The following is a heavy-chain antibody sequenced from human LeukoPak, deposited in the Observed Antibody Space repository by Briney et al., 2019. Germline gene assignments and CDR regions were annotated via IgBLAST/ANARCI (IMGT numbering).Heavy chain of an antibody. CDR2: INSDESST. J-gene: IGHJ4*01. Sequence: GGSLRLSCAASGFTFSSYWMYWVRQAPGKGLVWVSRINSDESSTSYADSVKGRSTTSRDNAKNTLYLQMNSLRAEDTAVYYCARDGAYSTIFYWGQGTLVTVSS. CDR1: GFTFSSYW. CDR3: ARDGAYSTIFY. D-gene: IGHD3-3*01. V-gene: IGHV3-74*01.